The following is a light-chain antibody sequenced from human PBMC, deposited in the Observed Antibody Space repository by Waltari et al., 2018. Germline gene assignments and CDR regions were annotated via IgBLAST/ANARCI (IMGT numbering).Light chain of an antibody. V-gene: IGKV1-5*03. J-gene: IGKJ2*03. Sequence: DIQLIQSPSTLSASVGDRVTITCRASHSISIWLVWYQQKPGRAPQLLIYQTSILESGVPSRFSGSASETEFTLTSSSLQPDDFATYYCQHYSSYPSFGQGTKLEI. CDR1: HSISIW. CDR2: QTS. CDR3: QHYSSYPS.